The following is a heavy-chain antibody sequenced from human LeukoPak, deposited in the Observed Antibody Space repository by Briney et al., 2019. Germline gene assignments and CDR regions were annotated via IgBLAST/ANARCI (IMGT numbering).Heavy chain of an antibody. D-gene: IGHD5-24*01. CDR2: IWYDGSNK. J-gene: IGHJ6*02. V-gene: IGHV3-33*01. CDR3: ARSRRDGSEGDCYYGMDV. CDR1: GFTFSSYG. Sequence: GGSLRLSCAASGFTFSSYGMHWVRQAPGKGLEWVAVIWYDGSNKYYADSVKGRFTISRDNSKNTLYLQMNSLRAEDTAVYYCARSRRDGSEGDCYYGMDVWGQGTTVTVSS.